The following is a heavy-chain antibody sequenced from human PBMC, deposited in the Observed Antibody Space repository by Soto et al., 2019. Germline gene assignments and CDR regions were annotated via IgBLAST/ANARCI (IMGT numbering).Heavy chain of an antibody. V-gene: IGHV3-23*01. Sequence: EVQLLESGGGLVQPGGSLRLSCAASGFTFSSYAMNWVRQAPGKGLEWVSGIGASGGSTDYADSVKGRFTISRDNXKXXLYLEMNSLRAEDTAVYYCAKGASYYYDSSGHFDYWGQGTLVTVSS. CDR3: AKGASYYYDSSGHFDY. CDR2: IGASGGST. D-gene: IGHD3-22*01. J-gene: IGHJ4*02. CDR1: GFTFSSYA.